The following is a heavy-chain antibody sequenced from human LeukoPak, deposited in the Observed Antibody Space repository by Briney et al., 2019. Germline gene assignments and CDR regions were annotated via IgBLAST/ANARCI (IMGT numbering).Heavy chain of an antibody. CDR3: ASGYCSSTSCYTPDDAFDI. J-gene: IGHJ3*02. Sequence: GRSLRLSCAASGFTFSSYAMHWVRQAPGKGLEWVAVISYDGSNKYYADSVQGRFTISRDNSKNTLYLQMNSLRAEDTAVYYCASGYCSSTSCYTPDDAFDIWGQGTMVTVSS. CDR2: ISYDGSNK. D-gene: IGHD2-2*02. CDR1: GFTFSSYA. V-gene: IGHV3-30*01.